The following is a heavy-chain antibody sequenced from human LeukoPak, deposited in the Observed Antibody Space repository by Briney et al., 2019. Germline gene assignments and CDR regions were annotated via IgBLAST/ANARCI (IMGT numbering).Heavy chain of an antibody. Sequence: PGGSLRLSCAASGFTFSSYEMNWVRQAPGKGLEWVSYISSSGSTIYYADSVKGRFTISRDNAKNSLYLQMNSLRAVDTAVYYCARLGSIAVAGIPDYWGQGTLVTVSS. CDR1: GFTFSSYE. CDR2: ISSSGSTI. D-gene: IGHD6-19*01. V-gene: IGHV3-48*03. CDR3: ARLGSIAVAGIPDY. J-gene: IGHJ4*02.